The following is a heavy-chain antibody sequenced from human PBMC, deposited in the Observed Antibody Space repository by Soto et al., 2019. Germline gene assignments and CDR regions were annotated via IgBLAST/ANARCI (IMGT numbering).Heavy chain of an antibody. Sequence: EVQLVESGGGLVQPGKSLRLSCAASGFTFDDYAIHWVRQAPGKGLEWVSGISWNSYSIDYADSVKGRFTISRDNAKNSLYLQMNSLRAEDTALYYCAKGPYTSGWRNYFDFWGQGTLVTVSS. CDR1: GFTFDDYA. CDR2: ISWNSYSI. CDR3: AKGPYTSGWRNYFDF. D-gene: IGHD6-19*01. J-gene: IGHJ4*02. V-gene: IGHV3-9*01.